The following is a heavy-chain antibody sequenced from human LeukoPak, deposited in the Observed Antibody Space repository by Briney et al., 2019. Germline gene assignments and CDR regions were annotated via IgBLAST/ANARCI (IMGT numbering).Heavy chain of an antibody. Sequence: PSETLSLTCTVSGGSISSSSYYWGWIRQPPGKGLEWIGSIYYSGSTYYNPSLKSRVTISVDTSKNQFSLKLSSVTAADTAVYYCARRITISLVGFDYWGQGTLVTVSS. V-gene: IGHV4-39*07. D-gene: IGHD3-9*01. CDR2: IYYSGST. J-gene: IGHJ4*02. CDR1: GGSISSSSYY. CDR3: ARRITISLVGFDY.